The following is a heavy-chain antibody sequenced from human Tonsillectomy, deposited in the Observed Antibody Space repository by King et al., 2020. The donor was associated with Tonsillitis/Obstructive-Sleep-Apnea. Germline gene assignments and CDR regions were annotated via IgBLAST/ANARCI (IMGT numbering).Heavy chain of an antibody. CDR2: IIGSSSTI. Sequence: VQLVESGGDFVQPGGSLRLSCEASGFTFSSYSMNWVRQAPGKGLEWVSYIIGSSSTIYYADSVKGRFTISMDNAKNSLYLQMNSLRDEDTAMYYCARARGYCSSTSCPIGAFDIWGQGTMVTVSS. D-gene: IGHD2-2*01. V-gene: IGHV3-48*02. CDR3: ARARGYCSSTSCPIGAFDI. J-gene: IGHJ3*02. CDR1: GFTFSSYS.